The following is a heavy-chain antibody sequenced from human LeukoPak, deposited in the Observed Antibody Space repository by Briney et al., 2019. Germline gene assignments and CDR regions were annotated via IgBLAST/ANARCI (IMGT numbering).Heavy chain of an antibody. V-gene: IGHV3-23*01. Sequence: GGSLRLSCAASGFTFSSYAMSWVRQAPAKGLEWVSAIIGSGGSAYYADSVKGRFTISRDNSKNTLYLQMNSLRAEDTAVYYCAKAGNYYDSSGYLQSQPYYYMDVWGKGTTVTASS. CDR3: AKAGNYYDSSGYLQSQPYYYMDV. CDR2: IIGSGGSA. D-gene: IGHD3-22*01. J-gene: IGHJ6*03. CDR1: GFTFSSYA.